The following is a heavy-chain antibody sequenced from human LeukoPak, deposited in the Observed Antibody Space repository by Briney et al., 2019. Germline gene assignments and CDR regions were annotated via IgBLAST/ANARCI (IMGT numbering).Heavy chain of an antibody. J-gene: IGHJ3*01. V-gene: IGHV1-69*13. D-gene: IGHD3-3*02. CDR2: IIPTYSAS. CDR1: GGSFSDYP. CDR3: VRPDRIFGVPPAFEA. Sequence: SVKVSCKASGGSFSDYPINWVRQAPGQGLEWLGGIIPTYSASNYAQAFQGRVTITADESTNTVYMEMSGLRPDDTAVYYCVRPDRIFGVPPAFEASGQGTLAAVSS.